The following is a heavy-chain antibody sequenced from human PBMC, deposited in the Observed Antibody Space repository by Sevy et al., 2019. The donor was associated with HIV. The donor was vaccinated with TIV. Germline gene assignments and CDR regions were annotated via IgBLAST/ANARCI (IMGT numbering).Heavy chain of an antibody. D-gene: IGHD1-26*01. CDR1: GGSITSLY. J-gene: IGHJ4*02. CDR2: IYYNGHT. V-gene: IGHV4-59*08. Sequence: SETLSLTCTVSGGSITSLYWTWIRQPPGKGLEWIANIYYNGHTNYNPSLKSRVTLSLDTSKNQFSLRLSSVTAADTAMYYCAGENAWGRGYSWGQGTLVTVSS. CDR3: AGENAWGRGYS.